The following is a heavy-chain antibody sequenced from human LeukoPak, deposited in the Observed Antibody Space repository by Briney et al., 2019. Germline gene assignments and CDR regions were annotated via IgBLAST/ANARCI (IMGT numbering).Heavy chain of an antibody. J-gene: IGHJ4*02. Sequence: ASVKVSCKASGGTFSSYAISWVRQAPGQGLEWMGGIIPIFGTANYAQKFQGRVTITADESTSTAYMELSSLRSEDTAVYYCARRRKYYYDSSGSKGFDYWGQGTLVTVSS. D-gene: IGHD3-22*01. CDR1: GGTFSSYA. CDR3: ARRRKYYYDSSGSKGFDY. V-gene: IGHV1-69*13. CDR2: IIPIFGTA.